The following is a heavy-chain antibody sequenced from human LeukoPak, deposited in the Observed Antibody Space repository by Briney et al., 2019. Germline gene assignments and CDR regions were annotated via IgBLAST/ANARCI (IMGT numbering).Heavy chain of an antibody. CDR1: GGSLSSGGYN. Sequence: PSETLSLTCTVSGGSLSSGGYNWSWIRQHPGKGLEWIGYIYYSGSTYYNPSLKSRVTISVDTSKNQFSLKLSSVTAADTAVYYCARGGIDCSSTSCYAAPREWTSVTWGQGTMVTVSS. J-gene: IGHJ3*01. CDR2: IYYSGST. V-gene: IGHV4-31*02. CDR3: ARGGIDCSSTSCYAAPREWTSVT. D-gene: IGHD2-2*01.